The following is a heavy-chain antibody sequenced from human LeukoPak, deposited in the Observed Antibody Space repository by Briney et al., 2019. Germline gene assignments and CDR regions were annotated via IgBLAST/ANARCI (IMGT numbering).Heavy chain of an antibody. J-gene: IGHJ6*02. V-gene: IGHV3-23*01. Sequence: PGGSLRLSCTASGFTFGSYAMSWVRQAPGKGLEWVSSISGGSEDTYYADSVKGRFTISRDNSKSTLNLQLNSLRAGDTAVYYCARTIAQYSNSWLYFYYGLDVWGQGTTVTVSS. CDR2: ISGGSEDT. D-gene: IGHD6-13*01. CDR3: ARTIAQYSNSWLYFYYGLDV. CDR1: GFTFGSYA.